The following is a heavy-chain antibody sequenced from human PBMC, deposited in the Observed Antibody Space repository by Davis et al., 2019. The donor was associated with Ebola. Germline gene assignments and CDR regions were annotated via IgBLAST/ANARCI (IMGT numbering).Heavy chain of an antibody. CDR1: GFTFSSYA. CDR2: ISGSGGST. Sequence: PGGSLRLSCAASGFTFSSYAMSWVRQAPGKGLEWVSAISGSGGSTYYADSVKGRFTISRDNSKNTLYLQMNSLRAEDTAVYYCAKSPRARRDYDFYYIDVWGKGTTVTVSS. CDR3: AKSPRARRDYDFYYIDV. V-gene: IGHV3-23*01. D-gene: IGHD1-14*01. J-gene: IGHJ6*03.